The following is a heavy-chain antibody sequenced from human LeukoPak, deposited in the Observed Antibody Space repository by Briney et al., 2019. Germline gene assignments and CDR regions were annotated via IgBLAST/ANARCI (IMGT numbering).Heavy chain of an antibody. V-gene: IGHV4-39*07. J-gene: IGHJ4*02. Sequence: SETLSLTCTVSGGSISRSTYYWGWIRQPPGKGLEWIGSIYYSGSTYYNPSLKSRVTISVDTSKNQFSLKLSSVTAADTAVYYCARMSKYSSSWTLDYWGQGTLVTVSS. CDR3: ARMSKYSSSWTLDY. D-gene: IGHD6-13*01. CDR1: GGSISRSTYY. CDR2: IYYSGST.